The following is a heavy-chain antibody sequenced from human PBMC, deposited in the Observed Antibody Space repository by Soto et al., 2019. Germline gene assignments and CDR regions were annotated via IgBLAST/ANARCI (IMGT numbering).Heavy chain of an antibody. CDR2: VSPSGENT. V-gene: IGHV3-23*01. J-gene: IGHJ4*02. D-gene: IGHD4-17*01. Sequence: GGSLRLSCAASGFTFSSYAMHWVRQAPGKGLEWVAVVSPSGENTNYADSVKGRFTISRDNSNNTVNLQMNSLRAEDTAIYFCAKTGFGDYDYWGPGALVTVSS. CDR3: AKTGFGDYDY. CDR1: GFTFSSYA.